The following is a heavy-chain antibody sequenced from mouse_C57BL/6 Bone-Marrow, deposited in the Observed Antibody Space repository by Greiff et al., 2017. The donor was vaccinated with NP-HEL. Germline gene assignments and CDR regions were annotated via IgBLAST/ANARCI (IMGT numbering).Heavy chain of an antibody. CDR2: IRNKANGYTT. CDR3: ARSTYYDYADDAFYAMDY. V-gene: IGHV7-3*01. J-gene: IGHJ4*01. Sequence: DVMLVESGGGLVQPGGSLSLSCAASGFTFTDYYMSWVRQPPGKALEWLGFIRNKANGYTTEYSASVKGRFTISRDNSQSILYLQRNALRAKDSATYYCARSTYYDYADDAFYAMDYWGQGTSVTVSS. CDR1: GFTFTDYY. D-gene: IGHD2-4*01.